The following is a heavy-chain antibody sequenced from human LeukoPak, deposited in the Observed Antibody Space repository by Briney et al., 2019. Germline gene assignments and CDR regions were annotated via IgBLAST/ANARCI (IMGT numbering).Heavy chain of an antibody. V-gene: IGHV1-2*02. CDR3: ARDRGLDIAAAGKFRHYYYYMDV. CDR1: GYIFTSYY. Sequence: ASVKVSCKASGYIFTSYYMHWVRQAPGQGLEWMGWINPNSGGTNFAQRFQDRVTMTRDMSISTAYMELSRLRSDDTAVYYCARDRGLDIAAAGKFRHYYYYMDVWGKGTTVTVSS. CDR2: INPNSGGT. J-gene: IGHJ6*03. D-gene: IGHD6-13*01.